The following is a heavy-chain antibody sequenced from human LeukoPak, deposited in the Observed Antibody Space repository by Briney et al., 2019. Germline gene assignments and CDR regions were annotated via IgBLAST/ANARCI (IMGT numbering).Heavy chain of an antibody. CDR1: GYTFTGYY. V-gene: IGHV1-2*02. CDR3: ARDRYDYVWGSFDY. J-gene: IGHJ4*02. CDR2: INPDSGGT. D-gene: IGHD3-16*01. Sequence: GASVKVSCKASGYTFTGYYMHWVRQAPGQGLEWMGWINPDSGGTNYAQKFQGRVTMTRDTSISTAYMELSRLRSDDTAVYYCARDRYDYVWGSFDYWGQGTLVTVSS.